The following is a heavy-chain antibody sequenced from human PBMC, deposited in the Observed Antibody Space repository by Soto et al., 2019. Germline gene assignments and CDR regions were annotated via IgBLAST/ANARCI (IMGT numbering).Heavy chain of an antibody. CDR2: IYPGDSDT. CDR1: GYSFTSYW. J-gene: IGHJ4*02. D-gene: IGHD3-22*01. CDR3: ARSFGNYYDSSGYTTVL. V-gene: IGHV5-51*01. Sequence: PGESLKISCKGSGYSFTSYWIGWVRQMPGKGLEWMGIIYPGDSDTRYSPSFQGQVTISADKSISTAYLQWSSLKASDTAMYYCARSFGNYYDSSGYTTVLWGQGTLVTVSS.